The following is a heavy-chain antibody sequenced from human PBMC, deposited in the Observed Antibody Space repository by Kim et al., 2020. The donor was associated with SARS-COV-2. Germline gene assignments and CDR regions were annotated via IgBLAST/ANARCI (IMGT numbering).Heavy chain of an antibody. CDR1: GFTFTKSH. Sequence: GGSLRLSCAASGFTFTKSHMYWVRHTPGNGLEWVALISADENNKVYTDSVKGRFTISRDNSKDTVYMQMNSLRAEDTAVYYCAREFRSSGRAGTFDIWG. D-gene: IGHD3-22*01. CDR3: AREFRSSGRAGTFDI. J-gene: IGHJ3*02. CDR2: ISADENNK. V-gene: IGHV3-30-3*01.